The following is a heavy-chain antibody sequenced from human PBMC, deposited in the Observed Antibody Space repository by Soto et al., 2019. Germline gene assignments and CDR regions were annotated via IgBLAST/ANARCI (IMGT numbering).Heavy chain of an antibody. Sequence: QVQLQQSGPGLVKPSQTLSLTCAISGDSVSSNSAAWSWIRQSPSRGLEWLGRTYYRSKWYNDYAVSVKSRIPLNPDPSKNQFALQVHSVLPVDTAVYYCARRSYPSPWSWGQGTLVTVSS. CDR2: TYYRSKWYN. V-gene: IGHV6-1*01. CDR1: GDSVSSNSAA. J-gene: IGHJ5*02. D-gene: IGHD2-2*01. CDR3: ARRSYPSPWS.